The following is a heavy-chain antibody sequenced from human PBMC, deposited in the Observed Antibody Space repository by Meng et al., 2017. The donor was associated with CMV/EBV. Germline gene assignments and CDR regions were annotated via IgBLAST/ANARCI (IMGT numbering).Heavy chain of an antibody. D-gene: IGHD2-2*01. V-gene: IGHV3-30*14. J-gene: IGHJ5*02. CDR3: ATAYCSSTSCYP. CDR2: ISYDGSNK. Sequence: GGSLRLSCAASGFTFSSYAMHWVRQAPGKGLEWVAVISYDGSNKYYADSVKGRFTISRDNSKNTLYLQMNSLRAEDTAVYYCATAYCSSTSCYPWGQGTLVTVSS. CDR1: GFTFSSYA.